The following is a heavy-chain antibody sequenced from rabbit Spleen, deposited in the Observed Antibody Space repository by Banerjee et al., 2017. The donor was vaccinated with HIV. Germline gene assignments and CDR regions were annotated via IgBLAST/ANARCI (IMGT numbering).Heavy chain of an antibody. CDR2: ITGSSSGFV. V-gene: IGHV1S45*01. CDR1: GFDLSSYYY. Sequence: QEQVVESGGGLVKPEGSLTLTCKASGFDLSSYYYMCWVRQAPGKGLEWISCITGSSSGFVYSAAWAKGRFTISKASSTTVTLQMTSLTAADTATYFGARDTATSFSSYGMDLWGPGTLVTVS. CDR3: ARDTATSFSSYGMDL. J-gene: IGHJ6*01. D-gene: IGHD1-1*01.